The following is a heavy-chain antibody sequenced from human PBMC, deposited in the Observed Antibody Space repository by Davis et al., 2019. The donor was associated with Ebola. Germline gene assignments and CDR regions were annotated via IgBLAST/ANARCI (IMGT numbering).Heavy chain of an antibody. CDR1: GFTFGAYA. J-gene: IGHJ6*02. V-gene: IGHV3-49*04. CDR2: IRRKAYGGTT. D-gene: IGHD5-18*01. Sequence: GGSLRLSCTASGFTFGAYAMSWVRQAPGKGLEWVGFIRRKAYGGTTEYAASVKGRFTISRDDSKSIAYLQMNSLKTEVTAVYYCTRGYSYGYGDYYGRDVWGQGTTVTVSS. CDR3: TRGYSYGYGDYYGRDV.